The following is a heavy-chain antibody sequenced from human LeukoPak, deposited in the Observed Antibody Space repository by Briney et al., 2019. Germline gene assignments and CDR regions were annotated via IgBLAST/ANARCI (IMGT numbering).Heavy chain of an antibody. J-gene: IGHJ6*02. CDR1: GYTFTSYY. CDR2: INPSGGST. V-gene: IGHV1-46*01. Sequence: ASVKVSCKASGYTFTSYYMHWVRQAPGQGLEWMGIINPSGGSTSYAQKLQGRVTMTTDTSTSTAYMELRSLRSDDTAVYYCARDSYDFWSGYRPPGYYYGMDVWGQGTTVTVSS. D-gene: IGHD3-3*01. CDR3: ARDSYDFWSGYRPPGYYYGMDV.